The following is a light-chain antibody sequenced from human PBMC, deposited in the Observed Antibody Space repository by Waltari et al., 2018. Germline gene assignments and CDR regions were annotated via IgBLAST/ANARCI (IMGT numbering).Light chain of an antibody. CDR2: GAS. CDR3: QQYGSSPRT. Sequence: EIVLTQSPGTLSLSPGERATLSCRASQSVSSSYLAWYQQNPGQAPRRLIYGASIRATGIPDRFSGSGSGTDFTLTISRLEPEDFAVYYCQQYGSSPRTFGQGTKVEIK. J-gene: IGKJ1*01. V-gene: IGKV3-20*01. CDR1: QSVSSSY.